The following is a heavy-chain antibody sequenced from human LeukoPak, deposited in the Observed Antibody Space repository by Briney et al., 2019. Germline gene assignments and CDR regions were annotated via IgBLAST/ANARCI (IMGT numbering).Heavy chain of an antibody. J-gene: IGHJ6*03. D-gene: IGHD1-1*01. V-gene: IGHV2-70*11. CDR1: GLSLSTYGMC. CDR2: IDGDDDK. CDR3: AQMQRVTTGTTTAYYMDV. Sequence: SGPALVKPTQTLTLTCTFSGLSLSTYGMCVSWIRQPPGKALEWLARIDGDDDKYYSTSLKTRLTISKDTSKNQVVLTVTNVDPVDTATYYCAQMQRVTTGTTTAYYMDVWDKGTTVTVSS.